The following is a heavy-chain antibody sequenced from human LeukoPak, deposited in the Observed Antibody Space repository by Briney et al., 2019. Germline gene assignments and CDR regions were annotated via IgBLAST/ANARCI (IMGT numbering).Heavy chain of an antibody. CDR2: INPNSGGT. Sequence: ASVKVSCKASGYTFTGYYMHWVRQAPGQGLEWMGWINPNSGGTNYAQKFQGRVTITADESTSTAYMELSSLRTEDTAVYYCARERDYYGSGRFPDYWGQGTLVTVSS. CDR3: ARERDYYGSGRFPDY. CDR1: GYTFTGYY. D-gene: IGHD3-10*01. J-gene: IGHJ4*02. V-gene: IGHV1-2*02.